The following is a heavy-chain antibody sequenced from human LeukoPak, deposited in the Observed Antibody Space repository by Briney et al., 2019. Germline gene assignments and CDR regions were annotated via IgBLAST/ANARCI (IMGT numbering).Heavy chain of an antibody. CDR1: GFPFSSYE. CDR2: ISSSGSTI. CDR3: ARGGNYYDSSGYYWNWYFDL. D-gene: IGHD3-22*01. V-gene: IGHV3-48*03. J-gene: IGHJ2*01. Sequence: GGPLRLSCAASGFPFSSYEMNWVPKATGEALEWVSYISSSGSTIYYADSVKGRFTISRDNAKNSLYLQMNSVRAEDTAVYYCARGGNYYDSSGYYWNWYFDLWGRGTLVTVSS.